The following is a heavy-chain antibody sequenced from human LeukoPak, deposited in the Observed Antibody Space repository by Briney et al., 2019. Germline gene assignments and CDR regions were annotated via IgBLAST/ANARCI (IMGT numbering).Heavy chain of an antibody. V-gene: IGHV4-39*07. Sequence: SETLSLTCTVSGGSISSSSYYWGWIRQPPGKGLEWIGGIYYSGSTYYNPSLKSRVTISVDTSKNQFSLKLSSVTAADTAVYYSARTITTLYSYYYYYYMDVWGKGTTVTVSS. CDR2: IYYSGST. CDR3: ARTITTLYSYYYYYYMDV. D-gene: IGHD3-3*01. CDR1: GGSISSSSYY. J-gene: IGHJ6*03.